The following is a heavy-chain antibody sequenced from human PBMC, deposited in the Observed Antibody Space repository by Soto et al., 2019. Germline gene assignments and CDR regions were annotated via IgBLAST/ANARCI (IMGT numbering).Heavy chain of an antibody. J-gene: IGHJ4*02. CDR1: GYTLTELS. CDR3: ARADYYDSSGFYYDC. V-gene: IGHV1-46*01. D-gene: IGHD3-22*01. Sequence: GASVKVSCKVSGYTLTELSMHWVRQAPGQGLEWMGIINPSGGSTNYLQKFQGRITMTRDTSTSTVYMELSSLRSEDTAVYFCARADYYDSSGFYYDCWGQGSLVTVSS. CDR2: INPSGGST.